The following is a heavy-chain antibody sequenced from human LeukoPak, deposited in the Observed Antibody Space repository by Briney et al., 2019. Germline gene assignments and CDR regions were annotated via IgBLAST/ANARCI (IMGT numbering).Heavy chain of an antibody. CDR3: ARERHGHPFDS. V-gene: IGHV4-59*01. J-gene: IGHJ4*02. CDR1: GGSINSDY. CDR2: IAYNGIP. Sequence: SETLSLTCTVSGGSINSDYWTWIRQSPGKVLEWIGYIAYNGIPNYNPSLKSRLTISRDTSKNQFSLNLSSATAADTAVYYCARERHGHPFDSWGQGTLVTVSS.